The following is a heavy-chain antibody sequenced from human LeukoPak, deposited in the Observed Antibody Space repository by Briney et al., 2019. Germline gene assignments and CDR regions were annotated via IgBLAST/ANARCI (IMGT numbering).Heavy chain of an antibody. D-gene: IGHD5-24*01. Sequence: SVKVCCKASGGTFSRYAISWVRQAPGQGLEWMGGIIPIFGTANYAQKFQGRVTITTDESTSTAYMELSSLRSEDTAVYYCASCRDGYNLNWFDPWGQGTLVTVSS. CDR2: IIPIFGTA. CDR3: ASCRDGYNLNWFDP. CDR1: GGTFSRYA. V-gene: IGHV1-69*05. J-gene: IGHJ5*02.